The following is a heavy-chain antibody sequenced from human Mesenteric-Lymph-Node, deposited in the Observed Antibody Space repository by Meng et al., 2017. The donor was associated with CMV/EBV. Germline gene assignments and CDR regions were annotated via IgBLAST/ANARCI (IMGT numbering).Heavy chain of an antibody. V-gene: IGHV3-7*01. Sequence: GESLKISCAASGFTFSSYSMNWVRQAPGKGPEWVASIKPDGSEIHYVGSVKGRFTVSRDNARKSLYLQMNSLTAEDTAVYYCASGNVFNIWGQGTLVTVSS. CDR3: ASGNVFNI. J-gene: IGHJ3*02. CDR1: GFTFSSYS. D-gene: IGHD1-1*01. CDR2: IKPDGSEI.